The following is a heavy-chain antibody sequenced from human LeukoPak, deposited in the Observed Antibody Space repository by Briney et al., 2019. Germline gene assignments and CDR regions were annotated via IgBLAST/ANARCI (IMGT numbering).Heavy chain of an antibody. CDR1: GGSISSYY. D-gene: IGHD2-15*01. Sequence: KSSETLSLTCTVSGGSISSYYWSWIRQPPGKGLEWIGYIYYSGSTNYNPSLKSRVNISVDTSKNQFSLKLSSVTAADTAVDYCARCQCCSGGSCLPDFDYWGQGTLVTVSS. J-gene: IGHJ4*02. CDR3: ARCQCCSGGSCLPDFDY. V-gene: IGHV4-59*01. CDR2: IYYSGST.